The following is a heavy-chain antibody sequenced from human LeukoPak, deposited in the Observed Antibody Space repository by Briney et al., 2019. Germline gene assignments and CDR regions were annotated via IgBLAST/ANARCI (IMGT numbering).Heavy chain of an antibody. CDR1: GFTFSSYS. CDR2: ISSSSSTI. J-gene: IGHJ4*02. D-gene: IGHD5-24*01. V-gene: IGHV3-48*01. CDR3: ARAFYKPGY. Sequence: GGSLRLSCAASGFTFSSYSMNWVRQAPGKGLEWVSYISSSSSTIYYADSVKGRFTISRDNAKNSLYLQMNSLRAEDTAVYYCARAFYKPGYWGQGTLVTVSS.